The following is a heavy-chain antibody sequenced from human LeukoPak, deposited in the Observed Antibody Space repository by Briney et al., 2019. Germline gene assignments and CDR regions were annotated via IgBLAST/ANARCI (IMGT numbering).Heavy chain of an antibody. D-gene: IGHD6-19*01. CDR2: IYYSGST. CDR1: GSSISSGGYY. Sequence: PSETLSLTCTVSGSSISSGGYYWSWIRQHPGKGLEWIGYIYYSGSTYYNPSLKSRVTISVDTSKNQFSLKLSSVTAADTAVYYCARHPSSGWSALDYWGQGTLVTVSS. CDR3: ARHPSSGWSALDY. J-gene: IGHJ4*02. V-gene: IGHV4-31*03.